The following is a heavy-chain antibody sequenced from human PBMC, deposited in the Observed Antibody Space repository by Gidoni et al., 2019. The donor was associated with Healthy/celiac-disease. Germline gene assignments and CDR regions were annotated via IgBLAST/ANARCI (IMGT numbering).Heavy chain of an antibody. CDR1: GFTFSSYS. J-gene: IGHJ2*01. V-gene: IGHV3-48*01. D-gene: IGHD3-16*02. CDR2: ISSSSSTI. Sequence: EVQLVESGGGLVQPGGSLRLSCAASGFTFSSYSMNWVRQAPGKGLEWVSYISSSSSTIYYADSVKGRFTISRDNAKNSLYLQMNSLRAEDTAVYYCARRDYDYVWGSYRPSSYWYFDLWGRGTLVTVSS. CDR3: ARRDYDYVWGSYRPSSYWYFDL.